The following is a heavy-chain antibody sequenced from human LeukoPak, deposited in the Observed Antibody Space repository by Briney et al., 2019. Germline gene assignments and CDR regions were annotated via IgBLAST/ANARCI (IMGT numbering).Heavy chain of an antibody. CDR1: DGSFSSSTFY. V-gene: IGHV4-39*01. Sequence: SETLSLTCTVSDGSFSSSTFYWGWIRPPPGRGLEWIGSIKSGDTTYYNPSLKSRVTMFVDTSKNQVSLELNSVTAADTAVYYCARQRAWFGEWAFEYWGQGTLVTVSS. D-gene: IGHD3-10*01. CDR2: IKSGDTT. CDR3: ARQRAWFGEWAFEY. J-gene: IGHJ4*02.